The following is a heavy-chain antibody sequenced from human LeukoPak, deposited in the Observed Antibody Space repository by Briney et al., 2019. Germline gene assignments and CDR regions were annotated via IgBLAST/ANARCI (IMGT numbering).Heavy chain of an antibody. CDR2: ISYDGSNK. J-gene: IGHJ3*02. Sequence: PGGSLRLSCAASGFTFSSYAMHWVRQAPGKGLEWVAVISYDGSNKYYADSVKGRFTISRDNSKNTLYLQMNSLRAEDTAVYYCARGGQYSGSYFGAFDIWGQGTMVTVSS. D-gene: IGHD1-26*01. CDR3: ARGGQYSGSYFGAFDI. CDR1: GFTFSSYA. V-gene: IGHV3-30*04.